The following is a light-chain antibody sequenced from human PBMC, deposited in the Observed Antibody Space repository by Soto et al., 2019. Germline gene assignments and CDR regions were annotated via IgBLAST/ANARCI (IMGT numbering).Light chain of an antibody. Sequence: QSALTQPASVSGSPGQSIAISCTGTSSDVGAYNLVCWLQQHPGEAPKLMIYDVATRPSGISDRFSGSKSGNTASLTISGLQAEDEAHYYCSSYTTSGTLVFGGGTKVTVL. J-gene: IGLJ2*01. V-gene: IGLV2-14*03. CDR2: DVA. CDR1: SSDVGAYNL. CDR3: SSYTTSGTLV.